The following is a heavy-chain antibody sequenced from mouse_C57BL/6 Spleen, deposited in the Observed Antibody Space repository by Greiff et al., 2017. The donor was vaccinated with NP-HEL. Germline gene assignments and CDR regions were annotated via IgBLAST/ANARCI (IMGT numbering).Heavy chain of an antibody. V-gene: IGHV1-80*01. D-gene: IGHD1-1*01. Sequence: QVQLQQPGAELVKPGASVKISCKASGYAFSSYWMTWVKQRPGKGLEWIGQIYPSDGDTNYNEKFKGKATLTADKHSSTAYMQLSSLTSECSSVYFGSRGGLITTVAFYFDCWGQGTTLTVST. CDR1: GYAFSSYW. CDR3: SRGGLITTVAFYFDC. J-gene: IGHJ2*01. CDR2: IYPSDGDT.